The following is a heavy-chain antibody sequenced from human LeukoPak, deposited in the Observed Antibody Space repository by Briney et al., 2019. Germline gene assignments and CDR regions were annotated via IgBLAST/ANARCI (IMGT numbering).Heavy chain of an antibody. CDR3: ARGSDSSGFDP. D-gene: IGHD3-22*01. Sequence: SETLSLTCTVSGGSISSYYWSWIRQPPGKGLEWVGYIYYSGSTNYNPSLKSRVTISVDTSKNQFSLKLSSVTAADTAVYYCARGSDSSGFDPWGQGTLVTVSS. CDR2: IYYSGST. J-gene: IGHJ5*02. V-gene: IGHV4-59*01. CDR1: GGSISSYY.